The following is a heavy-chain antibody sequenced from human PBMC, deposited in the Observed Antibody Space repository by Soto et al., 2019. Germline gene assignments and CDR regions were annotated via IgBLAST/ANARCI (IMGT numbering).Heavy chain of an antibody. CDR3: GRGPSPRAPAGGTPYYYAMDV. D-gene: IGHD6-13*01. V-gene: IGHV1-8*02. CDR2: MNPINGAT. J-gene: IGHJ6*02. CDR1: GYDFTAYD. Sequence: ASVKVSCKASGYDFTAYDINWVRQASGQGLEWMGWMNPINGATGSARRFQGRVSMTRNTATGTAYLELTSLRSYDTAVYYCGRGPSPRAPAGGTPYYYAMDVWGQGTTVTVSS.